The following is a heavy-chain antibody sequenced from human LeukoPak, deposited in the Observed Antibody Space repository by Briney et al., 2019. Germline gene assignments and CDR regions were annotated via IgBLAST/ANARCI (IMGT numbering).Heavy chain of an antibody. Sequence: PGGSLRLSCAPSGFTFSSYGMHWVRQAPGKGLEWVAFIRYDGTNKYYADSVKGRFTISRDNSKNTLYLQVSSLRAEDTAVYYCARARGYCSGGSCYSDNYYYGMDVWGQGTTVTVSS. V-gene: IGHV3-30*02. D-gene: IGHD2-15*01. J-gene: IGHJ6*02. CDR1: GFTFSSYG. CDR2: IRYDGTNK. CDR3: ARARGYCSGGSCYSDNYYYGMDV.